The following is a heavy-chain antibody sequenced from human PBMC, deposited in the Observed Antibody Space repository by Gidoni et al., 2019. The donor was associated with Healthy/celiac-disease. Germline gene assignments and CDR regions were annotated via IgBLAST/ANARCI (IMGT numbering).Heavy chain of an antibody. V-gene: IGHV4-59*01. CDR3: ARGGGITMVRGHYYYYGMDV. J-gene: IGHJ6*02. D-gene: IGHD3-10*01. CDR2: IYYSGST. CDR1: GGSISSYY. Sequence: QVQLQESGPGLVKPSETLSLTCTVSGGSISSYYWSWIRQPPGKGLEWIGYIYYSGSTNYNPSLKSRVTISVDTSKNQFSLKLSSVTAADTAVYYCARGGGITMVRGHYYYYGMDVWGQGTTVTVSS.